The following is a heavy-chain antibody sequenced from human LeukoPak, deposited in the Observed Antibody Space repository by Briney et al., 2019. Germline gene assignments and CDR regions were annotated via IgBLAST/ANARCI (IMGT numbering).Heavy chain of an antibody. J-gene: IGHJ4*02. CDR3: ARVVVVAATVDY. V-gene: IGHV1-18*01. CDR1: GYTFTSYG. D-gene: IGHD2-15*01. Sequence: ASVKVSCKASGYTFTSYGISWVRQAPGQGLEWMGSISAYNGNTNHAQKLQGRVTMTTDTSTSTAYMELRSLRSDDTAVYYCARVVVVAATVDYWGQGTLVTVSS. CDR2: ISAYNGNT.